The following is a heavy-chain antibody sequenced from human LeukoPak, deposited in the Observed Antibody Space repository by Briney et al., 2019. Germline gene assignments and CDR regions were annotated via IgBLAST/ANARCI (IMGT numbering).Heavy chain of an antibody. J-gene: IGHJ4*02. CDR2: TSSSDPGT. CDR3: ARAPVTSCRGAFCYPFDY. Sequence: GGSLRLSCAASGFPLSSYAMSWVRQGPGKGLEWVAATSSSDPGTYHADSVRGRFTISRDNSKNALYLQMNRLRVEDAAVYYCARAPVTSCRGAFCYPFDYWGQGTLVTVSS. CDR1: GFPLSSYA. V-gene: IGHV3-23*01. D-gene: IGHD2-15*01.